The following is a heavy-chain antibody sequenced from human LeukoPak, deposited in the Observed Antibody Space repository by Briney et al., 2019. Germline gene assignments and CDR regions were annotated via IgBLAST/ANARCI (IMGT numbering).Heavy chain of an antibody. CDR2: ISGSGGST. J-gene: IGHJ4*02. Sequence: PGGSLRLSCAASGVTFSSYAMSWVRQAPGKGLDWVSAISGSGGSTYYADSVKGRFTISRDNSKNTLYLQMNSLRAEDTAVYYCAKDGDGYNSHFDYWGQGTLVTVSS. V-gene: IGHV3-23*01. D-gene: IGHD5-24*01. CDR1: GVTFSSYA. CDR3: AKDGDGYNSHFDY.